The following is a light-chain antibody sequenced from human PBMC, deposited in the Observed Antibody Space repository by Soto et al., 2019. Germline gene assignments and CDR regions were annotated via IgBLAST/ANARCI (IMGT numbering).Light chain of an antibody. J-gene: IGKJ5*01. Sequence: DIQMTQSPSSLSASVGDRVTITCRASQNINNYLNWYQQKPGRAPKLLIYDASNLESGVPSRFSGSGSGTEYTLTISGLQPEDVAIYYCQNYDSAPSWTFGQGTRLEI. CDR1: QNINNY. CDR3: QNYDSAPSWT. V-gene: IGKV1-33*01. CDR2: DAS.